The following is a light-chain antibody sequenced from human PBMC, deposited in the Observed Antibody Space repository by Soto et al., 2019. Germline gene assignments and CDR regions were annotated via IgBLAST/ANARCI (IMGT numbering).Light chain of an antibody. CDR3: QQYGSSPRFT. J-gene: IGKJ3*01. Sequence: EIVLTQSPGTLSLSPGERATLACRASQSVRNSYLAWYQQKPGQAPRLLIYGASTRATGIPDRFSGSGSGTDFTLTISRLEPEDFALYYCQQYGSSPRFTFGPGTKVDIK. CDR1: QSVRNSY. V-gene: IGKV3-20*01. CDR2: GAS.